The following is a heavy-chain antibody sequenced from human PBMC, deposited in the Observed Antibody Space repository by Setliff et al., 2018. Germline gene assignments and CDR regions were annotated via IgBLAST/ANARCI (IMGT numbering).Heavy chain of an antibody. D-gene: IGHD2-2*01. CDR2: IIPILGIA. V-gene: IGHV1-69*10. Sequence: SVKVSCKASGGTLSSYAISWVRQAPGQGLEWMGGIIPILGIANYAQKFQGRVTITADESTSTAYMELSSLRSEDTAVYYCARSYCSSTSCYPFDYWGQGTLVTVS. CDR3: ARSYCSSTSCYPFDY. CDR1: GGTLSSYA. J-gene: IGHJ4*02.